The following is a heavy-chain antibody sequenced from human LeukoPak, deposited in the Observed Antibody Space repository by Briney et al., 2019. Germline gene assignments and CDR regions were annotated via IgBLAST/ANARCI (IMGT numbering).Heavy chain of an antibody. J-gene: IGHJ4*02. V-gene: IGHV5-51*01. CDR3: ARSIADDHNFDY. CDR1: GYSFPNYW. Sequence: GETLKISCKGSGYSFPNYWIGWVRQMPEKGLEWMGSIFPDDSETRYSPSFQGQVTISADKSINTAYLQWSSLKASDTAMYFCARSIADDHNFDYWGQGTLVTVSS. D-gene: IGHD6-6*01. CDR2: IFPDDSET.